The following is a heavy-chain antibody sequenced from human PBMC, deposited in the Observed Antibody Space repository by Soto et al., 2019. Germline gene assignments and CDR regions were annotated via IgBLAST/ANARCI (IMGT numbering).Heavy chain of an antibody. D-gene: IGHD2-8*01. V-gene: IGHV5-10-1*01. J-gene: IGHJ6*02. Sequence: XESLKISRKGSGYSFSNYLLIWVRQMPGKGLEWMGSIDPSDSYINYSPSFQGHVTISADQSISTAYLQWSSLKASDTAMYYCARLMVPYYYQGMDGWAQGPTVTVSS. CDR2: IDPSDSYI. CDR3: ARLMVPYYYQGMDG. CDR1: GYSFSNYL.